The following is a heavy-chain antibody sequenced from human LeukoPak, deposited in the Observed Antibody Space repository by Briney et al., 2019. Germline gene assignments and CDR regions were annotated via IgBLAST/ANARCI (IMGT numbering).Heavy chain of an antibody. CDR2: ISGSGGST. CDR1: GFTFSSYA. J-gene: IGHJ3*02. V-gene: IGHV3-23*01. D-gene: IGHD3-9*01. CDR3: AKEMADYDILPRAFDI. Sequence: GGSLRLSCAASGFTFSSYAMSWVRQAPGKGLEWVSAISGSGGSTYYADSVKGRFTISRDNSKNTLYLEMNSLRAEDTAVYYCAKEMADYDILPRAFDIWGQGTMVTVSS.